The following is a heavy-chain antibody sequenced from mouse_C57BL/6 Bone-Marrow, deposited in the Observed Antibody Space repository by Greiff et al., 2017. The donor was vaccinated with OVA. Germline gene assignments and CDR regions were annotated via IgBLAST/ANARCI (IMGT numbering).Heavy chain of an antibody. Sequence: QVQLQQSGAELVRPGTSVKVSCKASGYAFTNYLIEWVKQRPGQGLEWIGVIYPGSGGTNYTEKLKGKATLTADKSSSTASMQLSSLTSEDSAVYFCASSGGTADWYFDVWGTGTTVTVSS. D-gene: IGHD2-14*01. CDR2: IYPGSGGT. V-gene: IGHV1-54*01. J-gene: IGHJ1*03. CDR3: ASSGGTADWYFDV. CDR1: GYAFTNYL.